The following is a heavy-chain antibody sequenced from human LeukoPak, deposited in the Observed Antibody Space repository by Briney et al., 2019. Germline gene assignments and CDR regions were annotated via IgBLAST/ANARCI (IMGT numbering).Heavy chain of an antibody. CDR2: ISAYNGNT. V-gene: IGHV1-18*01. Sequence: ASVKVSCKASGYTFTSYGISWVRQAPGQGLEWMGCISAYNGNTNYAQKLQGRVTMTTDTSTSTAYMELRSLRSDDTAVYYCARDADSSGYYRDAFDIWGQGTMVTVSS. J-gene: IGHJ3*02. CDR1: GYTFTSYG. D-gene: IGHD3-22*01. CDR3: ARDADSSGYYRDAFDI.